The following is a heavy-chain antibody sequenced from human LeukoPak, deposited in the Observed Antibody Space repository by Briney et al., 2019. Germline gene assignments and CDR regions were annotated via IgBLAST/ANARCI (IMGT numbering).Heavy chain of an antibody. Sequence: SETLSLTCTVSGGSISSYYWSWIRQPAGKGLEWIGRIYTSGSTNYNPSLKSRVTMSVDTSKNQFSLKLSPVTAADTAVYYCARGAVISPNYYDRRPDYGMDVWGQGTTVTVSS. J-gene: IGHJ6*02. CDR2: IYTSGST. D-gene: IGHD3-22*01. CDR1: GGSISSYY. CDR3: ARGAVISPNYYDRRPDYGMDV. V-gene: IGHV4-4*07.